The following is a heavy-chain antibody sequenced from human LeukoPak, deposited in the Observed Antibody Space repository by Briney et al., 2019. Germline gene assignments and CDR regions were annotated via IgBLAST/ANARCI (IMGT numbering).Heavy chain of an antibody. CDR1: GFTFSDYY. Sequence: GGSLRLSCSASGFTFSDYYMNWIRQAPGKGLGWLSYISNSAVTTFYADSVKGRFTISRDKAKNSLYLQMNDLRAEDTAVYYCATTHGDFDWLMYYWGQGTLVTVSS. J-gene: IGHJ4*02. CDR3: ATTHGDFDWLMYY. CDR2: ISNSAVTT. V-gene: IGHV3-11*04. D-gene: IGHD3-9*01.